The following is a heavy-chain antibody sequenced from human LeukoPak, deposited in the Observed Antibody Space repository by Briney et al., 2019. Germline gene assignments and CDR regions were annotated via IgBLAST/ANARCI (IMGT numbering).Heavy chain of an antibody. J-gene: IGHJ4*02. V-gene: IGHV3-53*01. D-gene: IGHD3-10*01. Sequence: GGSLRLSCAASGFTVSSNYMSWVRQAPGKGLEWVSVIYSGGSTYYADSVKGRFTISRDNAKNSLYLQMNSLRAEDTAVYYCAKNMVRGVHNRPYYFDYWGQGTLVTVSS. CDR1: GFTVSSNY. CDR2: IYSGGST. CDR3: AKNMVRGVHNRPYYFDY.